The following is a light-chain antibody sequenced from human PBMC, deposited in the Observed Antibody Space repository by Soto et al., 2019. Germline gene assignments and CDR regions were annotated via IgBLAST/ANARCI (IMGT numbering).Light chain of an antibody. CDR3: QSYDSSLSAVV. J-gene: IGLJ2*01. CDR2: GNS. V-gene: IGLV1-40*01. CDR1: SSNIGAGYD. Sequence: QSVLTQPPSVSGAPGQRVTISCTGSSSNIGAGYDVHWYQQLPGTAPKLLIYGNSNRPSGVPDRFSGSKSGTSASLAITGLQAEDEADYYGQSYDSSLSAVVFGGGTQLT.